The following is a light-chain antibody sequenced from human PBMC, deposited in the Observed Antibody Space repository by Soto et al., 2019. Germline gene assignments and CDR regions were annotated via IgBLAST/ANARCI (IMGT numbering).Light chain of an antibody. V-gene: IGKV1-39*01. J-gene: IGKJ2*01. CDR3: QQYSSLPHT. CDR2: AAS. Sequence: DIEMTRSPYSLSASVGDRVTVTCRASQSISSYLNWYQQKPGKAPKLLIYAASSLQSGVPSRFSGSGSGTDFTLTISRLEPEDFVVYYCQQYSSLPHTFGQGTKVDI. CDR1: QSISSY.